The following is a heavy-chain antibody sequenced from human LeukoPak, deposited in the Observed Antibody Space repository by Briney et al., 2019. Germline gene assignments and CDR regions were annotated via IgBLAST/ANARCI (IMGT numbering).Heavy chain of an antibody. CDR3: ARSQGGDSYYYYMDV. D-gene: IGHD3-16*01. Sequence: PGGSLRLSCAASGFTFDDYTMHWVRQAPGKGLEWVSLISWDGGSTYYADSVKGRFTISRDNSKNSLYLQMNSLRTEDTALYYCARSQGGDSYYYYMDVWGKGTTVTVS. CDR1: GFTFDDYT. CDR2: ISWDGGST. V-gene: IGHV3-43*01. J-gene: IGHJ6*03.